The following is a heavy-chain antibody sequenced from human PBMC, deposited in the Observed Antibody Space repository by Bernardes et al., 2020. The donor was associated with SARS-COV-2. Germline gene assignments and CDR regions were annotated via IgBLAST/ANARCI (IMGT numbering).Heavy chain of an antibody. CDR2: ISAIGGST. Sequence: GGSLRLSCVASGFTFSKNAMTWVRQVPGKGLEWVSAISAIGGSTYYAESVKGRFTISRDNSKNTLYLEMTSLRAEDTAVYYCASVMATWDRGLFSNTYYFYGMDVWGQGTTVTVSS. CDR1: GFTFSKNA. V-gene: IGHV3-23*01. D-gene: IGHD3-10*01. J-gene: IGHJ6*02. CDR3: ASVMATWDRGLFSNTYYFYGMDV.